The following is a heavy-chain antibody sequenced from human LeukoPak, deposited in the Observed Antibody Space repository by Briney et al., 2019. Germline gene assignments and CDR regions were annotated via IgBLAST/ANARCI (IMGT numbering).Heavy chain of an antibody. Sequence: PGGSLRLSCAASGFTFDDYGMTWVRQAPGQGLEWVSDINWNGGSIVYADSVKGRFTVSRDNAKNSLYLQMNSLRAEDTASYYCAREKYDSSGYYTDNYYFDYWGQGTLVTVSS. V-gene: IGHV3-20*04. CDR2: INWNGGSI. D-gene: IGHD3-22*01. J-gene: IGHJ4*02. CDR1: GFTFDDYG. CDR3: AREKYDSSGYYTDNYYFDY.